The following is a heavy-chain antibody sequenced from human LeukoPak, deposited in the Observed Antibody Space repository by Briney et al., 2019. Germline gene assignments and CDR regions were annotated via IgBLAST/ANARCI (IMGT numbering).Heavy chain of an antibody. J-gene: IGHJ4*02. Sequence: SETLSLTCTVSGGSVSSYYWSWIRQPPGKGLEWIGYIYHSGSTNYNPSLKSRVTISVDTSKNQFSLKLSSVTAADTAVYYCARGLIMAVAGRGEFHYWGQGTLVTVSS. CDR1: GGSVSSYY. CDR3: ARGLIMAVAGRGEFHY. CDR2: IYHSGST. V-gene: IGHV4-59*02. D-gene: IGHD6-13*01.